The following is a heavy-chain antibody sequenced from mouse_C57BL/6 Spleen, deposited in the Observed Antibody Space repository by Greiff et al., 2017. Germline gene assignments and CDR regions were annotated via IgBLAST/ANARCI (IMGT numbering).Heavy chain of an antibody. CDR3: ARVYDYGGFAY. CDR1: GYTFTSYW. Sequence: QVQLQQPGAELVRPGSSVKLSCKASGYTFTSYWMHWVKQRPIQGLEWIGNIDPSDSETHYNQKFKDKATLTVDKSSSTAYMQLSSLTSEDSAVYYCARVYDYGGFAYWGQGTLVTVSS. CDR2: IDPSDSET. J-gene: IGHJ3*01. V-gene: IGHV1-52*01. D-gene: IGHD2-4*01.